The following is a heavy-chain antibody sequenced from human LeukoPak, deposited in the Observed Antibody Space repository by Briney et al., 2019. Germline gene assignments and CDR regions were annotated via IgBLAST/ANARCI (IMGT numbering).Heavy chain of an antibody. CDR1: GFTVSSNS. V-gene: IGHV3-53*01. CDR2: IYSGTI. Sequence: GGSLRLSCTVSGFTVSSNSMSWVRQAPGKGLEWVSFIYSGTIHYSDSVKGRFTISRDNSKNTLYLQMNSLRAEDTAVYYCAISGGYWAWAHWGQGTLVTVSS. D-gene: IGHD1-26*01. CDR3: AISGGYWAWAH. J-gene: IGHJ4*02.